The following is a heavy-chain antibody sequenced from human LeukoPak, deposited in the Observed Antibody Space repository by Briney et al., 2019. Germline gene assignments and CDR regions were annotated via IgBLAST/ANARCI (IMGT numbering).Heavy chain of an antibody. V-gene: IGHV3-23*01. CDR1: GFTFSSYA. Sequence: GGSLRLSCAASGFTFSSYAMSWVRQAPGKGLEWVSAISGSGGSTYYADSVKGRFTISRDNSKNTLYLQMNSLRAEDAAVYYCAKAPLRAVAGISDYWGQGTLVTVSS. CDR3: AKAPLRAVAGISDY. CDR2: ISGSGGST. D-gene: IGHD6-19*01. J-gene: IGHJ4*02.